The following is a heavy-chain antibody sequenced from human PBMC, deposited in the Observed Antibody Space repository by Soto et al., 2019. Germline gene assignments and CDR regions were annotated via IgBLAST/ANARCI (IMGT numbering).Heavy chain of an antibody. V-gene: IGHV4-31*03. D-gene: IGHD6-6*01. Sequence: SETLSLTCTVSNVSISFGSYYWTWIRQYPGKGLEWIGYIYFSGSTYYNPSLKSRVTIAVDASQNQFSLKLSAVTAADTAVYYCARGGSSGFSWGQGTLVTVSS. CDR3: ARGGSSGFS. J-gene: IGHJ5*02. CDR2: IYFSGST. CDR1: NVSISFGSYY.